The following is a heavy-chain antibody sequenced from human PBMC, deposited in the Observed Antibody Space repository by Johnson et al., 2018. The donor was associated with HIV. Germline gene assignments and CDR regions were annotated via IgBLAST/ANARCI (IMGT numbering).Heavy chain of an antibody. CDR3: AREGNYAAFDI. J-gene: IGHJ3*02. V-gene: IGHV3-30*03. Sequence: VQLVESGGGVVQPGRSLRLSCVVSGFTFSSFGMLWVRQAPGKGLEWMAVISSAGSDKYYADSVKGRFTISRDNSKNTLYLQMNSLRVEDTAVYYCAREGNYAAFDIWGQGTMVTVSS. CDR1: GFTFSSFG. D-gene: IGHD4-11*01. CDR2: ISSAGSDK.